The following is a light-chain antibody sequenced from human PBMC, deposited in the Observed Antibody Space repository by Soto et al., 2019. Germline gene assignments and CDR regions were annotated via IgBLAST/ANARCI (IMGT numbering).Light chain of an antibody. CDR1: QSVIDTSNNRNS. CDR2: GAS. Sequence: DIVMTQSPDSLAVSLGERATINCKSSQSVIDTSNNRNSLAWYQQKPGQPPKLLFYGASTRGSGVPGRFSGRGSGTDFSLTSSSLQAEDVAVYYCQQYRDTITFGQGTRLELK. V-gene: IGKV4-1*01. J-gene: IGKJ5*01. CDR3: QQYRDTIT.